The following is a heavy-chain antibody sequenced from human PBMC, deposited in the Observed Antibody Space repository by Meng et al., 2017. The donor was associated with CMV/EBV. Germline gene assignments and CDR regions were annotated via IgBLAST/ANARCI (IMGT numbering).Heavy chain of an antibody. CDR2: IYYSGST. J-gene: IGHJ5*02. V-gene: IGHV4-39*07. CDR3: ARNIVVVPAATNWFDP. D-gene: IGHD2-2*01. CDR1: GGSTSSSSYY. Sequence: GSLRLSCTVSGGSTSSSSYYWGWIRQPPGKGLEWIGSIYYSGSTYYNPSLKSRVTISVDTSKNQFSLKLSSVTAADTAVYYCARNIVVVPAATNWFDPWGQGTLVTVSS.